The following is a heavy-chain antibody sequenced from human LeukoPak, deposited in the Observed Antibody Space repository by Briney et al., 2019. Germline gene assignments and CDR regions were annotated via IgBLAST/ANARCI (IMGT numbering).Heavy chain of an antibody. D-gene: IGHD3-3*01. CDR2: IIPIFGTA. CDR3: ASGIPPHYDFRQYGMDV. Sequence: SVKVSCKASGGTFSSYAISWVRQAPGQGLEWMGGIIPIFGTANYAQKFQGRVTITADESTSTAYMELSSLRSEDTAVYYCASGIPPHYDFRQYGMDVWGQGTTVTVSS. V-gene: IGHV1-69*13. CDR1: GGTFSSYA. J-gene: IGHJ6*02.